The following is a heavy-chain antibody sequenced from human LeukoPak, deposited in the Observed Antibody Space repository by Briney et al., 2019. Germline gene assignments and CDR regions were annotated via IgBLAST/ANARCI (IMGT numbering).Heavy chain of an antibody. D-gene: IGHD3-10*01. CDR2: INHSGST. J-gene: IGHJ4*02. V-gene: IGHV4-34*01. CDR3: ARGGFDMFFDY. Sequence: SETLSLTCAVYGGSFSGYYWSWIRQPPGKGLEWIGEINHSGSTNYNPSLKSRVTISVDTSKNQFSLKLSSVTAADTAVYYCARGGFDMFFDYWGQGTLVTVSS. CDR1: GGSFSGYY.